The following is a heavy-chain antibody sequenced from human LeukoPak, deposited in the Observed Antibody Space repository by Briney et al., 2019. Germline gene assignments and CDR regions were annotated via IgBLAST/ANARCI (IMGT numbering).Heavy chain of an antibody. CDR2: INPNSGGT. J-gene: IGHJ3*02. D-gene: IGHD2-2*01. V-gene: IGHV1-2*02. CDR1: GYTFTGYY. CDR3: ARSKVVVLPAATVDAFDI. Sequence: ASVKVSCKASGYTFTGYYMHWVRQAPGQGLEWMGWINPNSGGTNYAQKFQGRVTMTRDTSITTAYMELSRLRSADTAVYYCARSKVVVLPAATVDAFDIWGQGPMVTVSS.